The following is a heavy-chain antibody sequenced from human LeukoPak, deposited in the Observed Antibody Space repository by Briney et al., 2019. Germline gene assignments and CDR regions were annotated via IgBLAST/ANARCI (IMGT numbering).Heavy chain of an antibody. V-gene: IGHV3-15*07. CDR2: IKSRLTGGTT. J-gene: IGHJ1*01. CDR1: GFTFSNSW. Sequence: GGSLRLSCVASGFTFSNSWMNWVRQAPGKGLEWVGRIKSRLTGGTTDYAAPVKGRFTISRDDSKNTVYLQMKSLKTEDTAVYYCNTEVPPDKQTATIWDFWGQGTLVTISS. CDR3: NTEVPPDKQTATIWDF. D-gene: IGHD5-24*01.